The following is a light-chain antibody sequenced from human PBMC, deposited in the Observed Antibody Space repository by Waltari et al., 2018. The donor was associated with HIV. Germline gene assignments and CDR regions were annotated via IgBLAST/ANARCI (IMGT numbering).Light chain of an antibody. CDR2: SNN. CDR1: SSNIGSNP. Sequence: QSVLTQPPSASGTPGPRVTIPRSGSSSNIGSNPVNWYQQLPGTAPKLPMYSNNQRPSGVPDRFSGSKSGTSASLVISGLQSEDEGDYYCAAWDDSLKGVFGGGTKLTVL. V-gene: IGLV1-44*01. CDR3: AAWDDSLKGV. J-gene: IGLJ3*02.